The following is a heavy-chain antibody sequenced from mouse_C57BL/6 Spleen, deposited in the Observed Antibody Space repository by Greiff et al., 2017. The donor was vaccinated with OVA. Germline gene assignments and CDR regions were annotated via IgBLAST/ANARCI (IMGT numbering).Heavy chain of an antibody. V-gene: IGHV1-15*01. CDR1: GYTFTDYE. D-gene: IGHD2-4*01. CDR2: IDPETGGT. J-gene: IGHJ4*01. CDR3: TRGRLPLYYAMDY. Sequence: QVQLQQSGAELVRPGASVTLSCKASGYTFTDYEMHWVKQTPVHGLEWIGAIDPETGGTAYNQKFKGKAILTAEKSSSTAYMELRSLTSEDSAVYYCTRGRLPLYYAMDYWGQGTSVTVSS.